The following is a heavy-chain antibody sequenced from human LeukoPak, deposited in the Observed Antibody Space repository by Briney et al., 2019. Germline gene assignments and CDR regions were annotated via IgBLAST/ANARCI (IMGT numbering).Heavy chain of an antibody. CDR2: ISAYNGNT. CDR1: GYTFTGYY. Sequence: GASVKVSCKASGYTFTGYYMHWVRQAPGQGLEWMGWISAYNGNTNYAQKLQGRVTMTTDTSTSTAYMELRSLRSDDTAVYYCARARSMVRGVIRDAFDIWGQGTMVTVSS. CDR3: ARARSMVRGVIRDAFDI. V-gene: IGHV1-18*04. D-gene: IGHD3-10*01. J-gene: IGHJ3*02.